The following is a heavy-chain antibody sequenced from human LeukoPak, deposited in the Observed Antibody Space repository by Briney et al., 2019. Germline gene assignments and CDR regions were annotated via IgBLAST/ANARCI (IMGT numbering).Heavy chain of an antibody. Sequence: GGSLRLSCAASGFNFSSYAMSWVRQSTGKRMERVSAISGSGGSTYYAESVKGRFIISREDSKNTLYLQMNSLRDEDTAVYYCAKEVIVQAQGDYWGQGTLVTVSS. CDR3: AKEVIVQAQGDY. D-gene: IGHD2/OR15-2a*01. J-gene: IGHJ4*02. CDR2: ISGSGGST. CDR1: GFNFSSYA. V-gene: IGHV3-23*01.